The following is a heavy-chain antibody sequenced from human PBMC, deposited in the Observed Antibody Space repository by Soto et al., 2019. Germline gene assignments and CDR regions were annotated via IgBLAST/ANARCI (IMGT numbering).Heavy chain of an antibody. Sequence: GESLKISCKGSRYSFSTYWIGWVRQMPGKGLEWMGIIYPGDSDTKYSPSFQGQVTISADKSISTAYLQWSSLKASDTAMYYCARTPRGYCSGGRCYEDYFDYWGQGTLVTVSS. CDR3: ARTPRGYCSGGRCYEDYFDY. D-gene: IGHD2-15*01. V-gene: IGHV5-51*01. CDR2: IYPGDSDT. J-gene: IGHJ4*02. CDR1: RYSFSTYW.